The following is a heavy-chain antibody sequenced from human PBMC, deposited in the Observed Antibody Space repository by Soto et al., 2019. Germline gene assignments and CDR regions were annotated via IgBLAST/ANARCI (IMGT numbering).Heavy chain of an antibody. CDR3: ARASAPKATEVTPEYYYGMDV. V-gene: IGHV1-18*01. CDR1: GYTFTSYG. CDR2: ISAYNGNT. Sequence: ASVKVSCKASGYTFTSYGISWVRQAPGQGLEWMGWISAYNGNTNYAQKLQGRVTMTTDTSTSTAYMELRSLRSDDTAVYYCARASAPKATEVTPEYYYGMDVWGQGTTVTVSS. D-gene: IGHD4-4*01. J-gene: IGHJ6*02.